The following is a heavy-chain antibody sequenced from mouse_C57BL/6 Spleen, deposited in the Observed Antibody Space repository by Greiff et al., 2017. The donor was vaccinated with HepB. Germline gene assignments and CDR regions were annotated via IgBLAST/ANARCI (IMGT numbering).Heavy chain of an antibody. D-gene: IGHD2-1*01. CDR1: GFTFSSYA. Sequence: EVKVVESGGGLVKPGGSLKLSCAASGFTFSSYAMSWVRQTPEKRLEWVATISDGGSYTYYPDNVKGRFTISRDNAKNNLYLQMSHLKSEDTAMYYCARGGNYRGYYFDYWGQGTTLRVSS. CDR2: ISDGGSYT. V-gene: IGHV5-4*03. J-gene: IGHJ2*01. CDR3: ARGGNYRGYYFDY.